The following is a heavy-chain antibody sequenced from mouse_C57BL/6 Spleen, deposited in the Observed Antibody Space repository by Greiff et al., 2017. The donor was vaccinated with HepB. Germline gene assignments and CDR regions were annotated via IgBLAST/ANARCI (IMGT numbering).Heavy chain of an antibody. CDR3: ARGRSITTGFDY. D-gene: IGHD1-1*01. CDR2: IYPSDSET. Sequence: QVQLQQPGAELVRPGSSVKLSCKASGYTFTSYWMDWVKQRPGQGLEWIGNIYPSDSETHYNQKFKDKATLTVDKSSSTAYMQLSSLTSEDSAVYYCARGRSITTGFDYWGQGTTLTVSS. V-gene: IGHV1-61*01. CDR1: GYTFTSYW. J-gene: IGHJ2*01.